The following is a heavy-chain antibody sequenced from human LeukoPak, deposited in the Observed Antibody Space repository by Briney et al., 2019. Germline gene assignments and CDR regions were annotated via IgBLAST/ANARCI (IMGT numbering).Heavy chain of an antibody. CDR3: ARLRVVTEAFDI. CDR2: IYHSGST. CDR1: GYSISSCYY. V-gene: IGHV4-38-2*01. Sequence: SETLSLTCAVSGYSISSCYYWGWIRPPPGKGLEWIGSIYHSGSTYYNSSLKSRVTISVDTSKNQFSLKLSSVTAADTAVYYCARLRVVTEAFDIWGQGTMVTVSS. D-gene: IGHD4-23*01. J-gene: IGHJ3*02.